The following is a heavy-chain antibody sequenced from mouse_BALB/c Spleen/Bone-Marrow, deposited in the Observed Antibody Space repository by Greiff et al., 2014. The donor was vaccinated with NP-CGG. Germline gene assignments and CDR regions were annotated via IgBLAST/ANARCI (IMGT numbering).Heavy chain of an antibody. V-gene: IGHV1S29*02. D-gene: IGHD1-2*01. CDR1: GYTFTDYN. CDR3: TRRFITTAAWSAY. J-gene: IGHJ3*01. Sequence: DVQLQESGPELVKPGASVKMSCKASGYTFTDYNMHWVQQSHGKSLEWIGYIYPYNGGTGYNQKFKSKATLTVDNSSSTAYMELRSLTSEDSAVYYCTRRFITTAAWSAYWGQGTLVTVSA. CDR2: IYPYNGGT.